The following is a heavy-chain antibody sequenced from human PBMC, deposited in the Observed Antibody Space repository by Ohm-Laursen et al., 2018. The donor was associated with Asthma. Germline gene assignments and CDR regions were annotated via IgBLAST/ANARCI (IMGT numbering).Heavy chain of an antibody. Sequence: SLRLSCAASGFTFSSYWMSWVRQAPGKGLEWVAVGGSYYDGGLKYYADSVKGRFTISRDDAKNTVYLQMNSLRVDDTAVYYCAYEFGGSGDYWGQGTLVTVSS. V-gene: IGHV3-30-3*01. CDR3: AYEFGGSGDY. D-gene: IGHD3-10*01. J-gene: IGHJ4*02. CDR1: GFTFSSYW. CDR2: GGSYYDGGLK.